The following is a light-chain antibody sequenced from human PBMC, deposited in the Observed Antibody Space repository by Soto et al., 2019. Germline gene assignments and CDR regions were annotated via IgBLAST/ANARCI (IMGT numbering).Light chain of an antibody. Sequence: EVVMTQSPATLSVSPGERATLSCRASQSIGSYLAWYQQKPGQAPRLLIYGASARATGIPARFSGSESGTEFTLAISSLQSEDFAVYSCQQYNNWPWVTFGQGTMLEI. CDR3: QQYNNWPWVT. CDR1: QSIGSY. V-gene: IGKV3-15*01. J-gene: IGKJ2*01. CDR2: GAS.